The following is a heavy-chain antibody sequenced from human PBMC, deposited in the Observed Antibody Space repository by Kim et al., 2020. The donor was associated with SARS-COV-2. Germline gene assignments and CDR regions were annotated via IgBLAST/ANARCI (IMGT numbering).Heavy chain of an antibody. V-gene: IGHV3-53*01. CDR1: GFTVSSNY. CDR2: IYSGGST. Sequence: GGSLRLSCAASGFTVSSNYMSWVRQAPGKGLEWVSVIYSGGSTYYADSVKGRFTISRDNSKNTLYLQMNSLRAEDTAVYYCARDRLLWFGELSADYYYYGMDAWGQGTTVTVSS. D-gene: IGHD3-10*01. CDR3: ARDRLLWFGELSADYYYYGMDA. J-gene: IGHJ6*02.